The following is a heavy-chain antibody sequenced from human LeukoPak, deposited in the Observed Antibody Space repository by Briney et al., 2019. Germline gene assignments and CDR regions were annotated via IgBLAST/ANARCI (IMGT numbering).Heavy chain of an antibody. CDR3: AREKDGGTHGCFQH. CDR2: IIPIFGIA. CDR1: GGTFSSYA. V-gene: IGHV1-69*04. J-gene: IGHJ1*01. Sequence: SVKVSCKASGGTFSSYAISWVRQAPGQGLEWMGRIIPIFGIANYAQKFQGRVTITADKSTSTAYMELSSLRSEDTAVYYCAREKDGGTHGCFQHWGQGTLVTVSS. D-gene: IGHD4-23*01.